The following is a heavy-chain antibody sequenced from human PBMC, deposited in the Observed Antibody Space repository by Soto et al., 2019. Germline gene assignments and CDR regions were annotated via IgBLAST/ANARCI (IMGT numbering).Heavy chain of an antibody. Sequence: SQTLSLTCAISGDSVSGNSAAWNWIRQSPSRGLEWLGRTYYRSKWYNDYAVSVKSRITVTPDTSKNQFSLHLNSVTPEDTAVYWCAREFPYYEGRDSYLGYWGQGALVTVSS. J-gene: IGHJ4*02. CDR1: GDSVSGNSAA. D-gene: IGHD3-3*01. V-gene: IGHV6-1*01. CDR3: AREFPYYEGRDSYLGY. CDR2: TYYRSKWYN.